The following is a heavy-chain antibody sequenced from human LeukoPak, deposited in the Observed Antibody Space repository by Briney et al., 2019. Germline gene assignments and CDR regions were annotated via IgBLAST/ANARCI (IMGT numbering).Heavy chain of an antibody. CDR3: ARDRNDYDDYVYYFGMDV. Sequence: QPGGSLRLSCAASGFTVNSNYISWVRQAPGKGLEWVSIIYSGGSTYYADSVKGRFTISRDNSKNTVYFQMNSLRAEDTAVYYCARDRNDYDDYVYYFGMDVWGQGTTVTVSS. CDR2: IYSGGST. CDR1: GFTVNSNY. V-gene: IGHV3-66*01. J-gene: IGHJ6*02. D-gene: IGHD4-17*01.